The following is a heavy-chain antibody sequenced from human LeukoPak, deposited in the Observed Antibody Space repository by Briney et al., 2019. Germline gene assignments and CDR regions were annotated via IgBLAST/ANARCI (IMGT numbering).Heavy chain of an antibody. CDR3: AKGLERITIFGVVIKCYFDY. J-gene: IGHJ4*02. CDR1: GFTFSSYA. V-gene: IGHV3-23*01. CDR2: INGSGGST. Sequence: HPGGSLRLSCAASGFTFSSYAMSWVRQAPGKGLEWVPAINGSGGSTYYAAPERGRFTISRDNSNHTLYQQINSLRAEQTAVYYCAKGLERITIFGVVIKCYFDYWGQGTLVTVSS. D-gene: IGHD3-3*01.